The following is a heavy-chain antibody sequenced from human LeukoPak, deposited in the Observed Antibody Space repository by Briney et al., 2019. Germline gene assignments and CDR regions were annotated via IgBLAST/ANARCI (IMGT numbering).Heavy chain of an antibody. CDR1: GFTFSKDD. CDR2: IGVTGDT. D-gene: IGHD2-15*01. CDR3: TKEVCGRRAAGVVGSYYDF. Sequence: GGSLRLSCAASGFTFSKDDFHWVRQAPGKGLEWVAAIGVTGDTYYADSVKGRFTISREDAANCFLQMRSLGAGDTALYYCTKEVCGRRAAGVVGSYYDFWGRGALVTVSS. J-gene: IGHJ2*01. V-gene: IGHV3-13*01.